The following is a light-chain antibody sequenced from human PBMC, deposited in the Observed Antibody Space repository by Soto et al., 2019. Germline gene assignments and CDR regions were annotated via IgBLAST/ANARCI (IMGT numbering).Light chain of an antibody. Sequence: DIQMTQSPSSLSASVGDRVTITCRASQSISSYLNWYQQKPGKAHKLLIYAASSLQSGVPSRFSSRGSGTDFTLTISSLQPEDFATYYCQQSYSTPYTFGQGTKLEIK. CDR3: QQSYSTPYT. CDR1: QSISSY. V-gene: IGKV1-39*01. CDR2: AAS. J-gene: IGKJ2*01.